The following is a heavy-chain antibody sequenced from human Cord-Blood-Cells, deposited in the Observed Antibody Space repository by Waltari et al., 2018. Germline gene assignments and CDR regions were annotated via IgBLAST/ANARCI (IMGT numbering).Heavy chain of an antibody. D-gene: IGHD6-6*01. CDR2: IYYSGST. V-gene: IGHV4-31*03. CDR1: GGSISSGGYY. Sequence: QVQLQESGPGLVKPSQTLSLTCTVSGGSISSGGYYWSGIRQHPGKGLEWIGYIYYSGSTYYNPSLKSRVTISVDTSKNQFSLKLSSVTAADTAVYYCARDRVEYSSSYYYYYMDVWGKGTTVTVSS. J-gene: IGHJ6*03. CDR3: ARDRVEYSSSYYYYYMDV.